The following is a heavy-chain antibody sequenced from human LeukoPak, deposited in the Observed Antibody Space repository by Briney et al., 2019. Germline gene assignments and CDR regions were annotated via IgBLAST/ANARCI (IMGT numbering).Heavy chain of an antibody. J-gene: IGHJ4*02. D-gene: IGHD6-19*01. CDR3: ARDVDYSSCVY. CDR2: IDPSGGST. V-gene: IGHV1-46*01. CDR1: GYSFTNYY. Sequence: ASVKVSCKTSGYSFTNYYMHWVRQAPGQGLEWMGIIDPSGGSTNYAQKFQGRVTMTRDTSTSTVYMELSSLRSEDTAVYYCARDVDYSSCVYWGQGTLVTVSS.